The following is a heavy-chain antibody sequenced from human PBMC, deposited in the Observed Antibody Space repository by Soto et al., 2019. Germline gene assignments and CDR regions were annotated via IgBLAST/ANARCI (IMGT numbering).Heavy chain of an antibody. CDR1: GGSISSSSYY. V-gene: IGHV4-39*01. CDR2: ISYSRST. D-gene: IGHD4-17*01. Sequence: QLQLQESGPGLMKPSETLSLTCTVSGGSISSSSYYWGWIRQPPGKGLDWIGSISYSRSTYYNPSLKSRATVSVDTSKNQFSLELTSVTAADTAVYYCARPHGDPLGYWGQGTLVTVSS. CDR3: ARPHGDPLGY. J-gene: IGHJ4*02.